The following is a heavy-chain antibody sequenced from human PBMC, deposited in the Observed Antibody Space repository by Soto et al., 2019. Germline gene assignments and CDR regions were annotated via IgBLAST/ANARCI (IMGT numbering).Heavy chain of an antibody. J-gene: IGHJ5*02. V-gene: IGHV3-23*01. CDR3: VLGARGS. Sequence: EEQLLESGGGLVQPGGSLRLSCTASGFTFNTYAMSWVRQAPGKGLEWVSAISGGGGDTYYADSVKGRFTISRDNSRNTLYLQMNSLRVEDTAVYYCVLGARGSWGQGTLVTVSS. CDR2: ISGGGGDT. CDR1: GFTFNTYA. D-gene: IGHD3-16*01.